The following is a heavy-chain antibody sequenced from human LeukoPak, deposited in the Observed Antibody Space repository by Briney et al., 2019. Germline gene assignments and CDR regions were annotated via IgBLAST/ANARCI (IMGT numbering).Heavy chain of an antibody. CDR2: IYYSGST. Sequence: SETLSLTCTVSGGSITSYYWSWVRQPPGKGLEWMGYIYYSGSTNYNPSLKSRATIPLQTSKTQSSLKRSCVTSADTAVYYCAGGYYGGNYWGQGTLVTVSS. D-gene: IGHD3-22*01. CDR1: GGSITSYY. CDR3: AGGYYGGNY. J-gene: IGHJ4*02. V-gene: IGHV4-59*03.